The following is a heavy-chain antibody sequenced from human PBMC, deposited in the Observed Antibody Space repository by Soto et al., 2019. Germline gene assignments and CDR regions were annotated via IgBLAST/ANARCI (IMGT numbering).Heavy chain of an antibody. CDR3: TRKGIVAAADYYYYGMDV. Sequence: QVQLVQSGAEVKKPGASVKVSCKASGYTFTSYDINWVRQATGQGLEWMGWMNPNSGNTGYAKKFQGRVTMTRNTSISTAYMELSSLRSEDTAVYYCTRKGIVAAADYYYYGMDVWGQGTTVTVSS. D-gene: IGHD6-13*01. CDR1: GYTFTSYD. V-gene: IGHV1-8*01. CDR2: MNPNSGNT. J-gene: IGHJ6*02.